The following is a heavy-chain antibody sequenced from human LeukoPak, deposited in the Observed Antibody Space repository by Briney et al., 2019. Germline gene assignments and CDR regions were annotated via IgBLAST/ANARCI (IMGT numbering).Heavy chain of an antibody. J-gene: IGHJ3*02. CDR2: IYYSGST. CDR1: GGSISSYY. CDR3: ARVPSDWYYYDSEDAFDI. V-gene: IGHV4-59*08. D-gene: IGHD3-22*01. Sequence: SETLSLTCTVSGGSISSYYWSWIRQPPGKGLEWIGYIYYSGSTYYNPSLKSRVTISVDTSKNQFSLKLSSVTAADTAVYYCARVPSDWYYYDSEDAFDIWGQGTMVTVSS.